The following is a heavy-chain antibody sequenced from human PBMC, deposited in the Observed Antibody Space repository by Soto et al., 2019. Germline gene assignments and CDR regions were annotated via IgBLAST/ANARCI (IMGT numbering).Heavy chain of an antibody. CDR2: IWFDGRYI. D-gene: IGHD2-8*02. CDR1: GFTFSSYG. V-gene: IGHV3-33*01. CDR3: ARDRGFCTGGDCDSSRHYLDY. Sequence: QVHLVESGGGVVLPGRSLTLSCAASGFTFSSYGMHWVRQVPGKGLEWVSFIWFDGRYIRYADSVKGRFTISRDNSKNTLHLQMNSLRVEDTAVYYCARDRGFCTGGDCDSSRHYLDYWGQGALVTVSP. J-gene: IGHJ4*02.